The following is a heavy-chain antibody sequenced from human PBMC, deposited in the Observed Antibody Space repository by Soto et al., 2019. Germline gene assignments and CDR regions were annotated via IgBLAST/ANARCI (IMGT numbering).Heavy chain of an antibody. CDR1: GVNVRSYW. V-gene: IGHV3-7*01. D-gene: IGHD3-16*01. J-gene: IGHJ4*02. Sequence: GGSLRLSCAVSGVNVRSYWMSWVRQAPGKGLEWVASIKEDGSEIYYLHSVRGRFSISRDSAGNALHLTMNYLSAEDTGVYFCARDIGFDYVNWGQGTLVTVSS. CDR2: IKEDGSEI. CDR3: ARDIGFDYVN.